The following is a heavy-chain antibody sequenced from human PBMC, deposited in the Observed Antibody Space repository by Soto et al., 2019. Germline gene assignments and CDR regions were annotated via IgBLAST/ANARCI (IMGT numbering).Heavy chain of an antibody. D-gene: IGHD3-10*01. CDR3: VRAWQVLLWFREPSGPLHY. V-gene: IGHV3-23*01. CDR1: GFTSSSYA. CDR2: ISGSGGST. J-gene: IGHJ4*02. Sequence: GGSLRLSCAASGFTSSSYAMSWVRQAPGKGLEWVSAISGSGGSTYYADSVKGRFTISRDNSKNTLYLQMNSLRAEDTAVYYCVRAWQVLLWFREPSGPLHYWGQGTLVTVSS.